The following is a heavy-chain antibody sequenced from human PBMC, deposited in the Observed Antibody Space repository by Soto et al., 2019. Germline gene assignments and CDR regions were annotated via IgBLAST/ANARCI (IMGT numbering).Heavy chain of an antibody. Sequence: QLQLQESGSRLVKSSETLSLTCDVSGDTISTGGYTWAWIRQPPGKALKWIGHTNHSGNPYYNPSLKIGIIISVDSSKNQFSLNVRPVTSADTAVYYCARKTYCDCVGYFDPWGQGIQVTVSS. V-gene: IGHV4-30-2*01. J-gene: IGHJ5*02. CDR1: GDTISTGGYT. CDR3: ARKTYCDCVGYFDP. CDR2: TNHSGNP. D-gene: IGHD2-21*02.